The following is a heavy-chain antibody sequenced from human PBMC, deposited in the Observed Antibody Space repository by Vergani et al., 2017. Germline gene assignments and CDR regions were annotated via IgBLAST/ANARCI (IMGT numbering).Heavy chain of an antibody. CDR1: GGSISSYY. Sequence: QVQLQESGPGLVKPSETLSLTCTVSGGSISSYYWSWIRQPPGKGLEWIGYIYCSGSTTYNPSHKSRVTISVDTSKNQFSLKLSSVTAEDTAVYYFARTTYYDFWSGPDAFDIWGQGTMVTVSS. CDR2: IYCSGST. D-gene: IGHD3-3*01. J-gene: IGHJ3*02. V-gene: IGHV4-59*13. CDR3: ARTTYYDFWSGPDAFDI.